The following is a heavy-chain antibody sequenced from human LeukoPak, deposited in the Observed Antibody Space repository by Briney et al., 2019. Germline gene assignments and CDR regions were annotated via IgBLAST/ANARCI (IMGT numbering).Heavy chain of an antibody. CDR3: ARGVRSHFYDYSGLYYYYLDL. Sequence: SVKVSCKPSGGTFSGQAVSWVRQAPGQGLEWMGRIIPIFGSTGYSQKFQGRVTITTDEPATIVYMELSSLRSDDTAVYYCARGVRSHFYDYSGLYYYYLDLWGKGTAVTVSS. D-gene: IGHD3-16*01. CDR2: IIPIFGST. CDR1: GGTFSGQA. V-gene: IGHV1-69*05. J-gene: IGHJ6*03.